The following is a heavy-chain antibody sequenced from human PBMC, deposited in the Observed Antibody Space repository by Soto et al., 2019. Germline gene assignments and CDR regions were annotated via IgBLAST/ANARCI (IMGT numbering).Heavy chain of an antibody. D-gene: IGHD6-13*01. CDR1: GFTFSSYA. CDR3: ARRGPGTYFDY. CDR2: ISRGGSST. V-gene: IGHV3-23*01. Sequence: GGSLRLSCAASGFTFSSYAMTWVRQTPGKGLEWVSTISRGGSSTYYPDSVKGRFTISRDNSKNTLYLQMNSLRSEDTAVYYCARRGPGTYFDYWGQGTLVTVSS. J-gene: IGHJ4*02.